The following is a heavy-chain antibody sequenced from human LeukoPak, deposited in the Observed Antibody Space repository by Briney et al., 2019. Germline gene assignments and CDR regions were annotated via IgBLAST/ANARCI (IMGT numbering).Heavy chain of an antibody. Sequence: ASVKVSCKAPGYTFTDYYMHWVRQAPGQGLEWMGWINPNSGGTNYAQKFQGWVTMTRDTSISTAYMELSRLRSDDTAVYYCARXYYGGNSEYFQHWGQGTLVTVSS. CDR2: INPNSGGT. CDR1: GYTFTDYY. J-gene: IGHJ1*01. CDR3: ARXYYGGNSEYFQH. D-gene: IGHD4-23*01. V-gene: IGHV1-2*04.